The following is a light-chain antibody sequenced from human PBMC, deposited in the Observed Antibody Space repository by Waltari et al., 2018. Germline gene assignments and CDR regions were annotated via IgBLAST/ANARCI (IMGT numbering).Light chain of an antibody. J-gene: IGLJ3*02. Sequence: QSVLTQPPSVSAAPGQKVTISCSGSSSNIGSYSVSWYQQLPGTAPKPLIYDDFKRPSGFPDRFSGSKSGPSATLGITGLQAGDEAEYYCGTWDNNLSPGGVFGGGTKLTVL. CDR2: DDF. V-gene: IGLV1-51*01. CDR3: GTWDNNLSPGGV. CDR1: SSNIGSYS.